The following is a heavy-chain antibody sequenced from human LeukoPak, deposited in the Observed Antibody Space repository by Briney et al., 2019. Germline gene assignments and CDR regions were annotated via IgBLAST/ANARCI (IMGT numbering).Heavy chain of an antibody. D-gene: IGHD6-13*01. J-gene: IGHJ6*02. CDR1: GGSISSYY. Sequence: SETLSLTCTVSGGSISSYYWSWIRQPAGKGLEWIGRIYTSGSTNYNPSLKSRVTMSVDTSKNQFSLKLSSVTAADTAVYYCARDADSSSWYSFGMDVWGQGTTVTVSS. CDR3: ARDADSSSWYSFGMDV. CDR2: IYTSGST. V-gene: IGHV4-4*07.